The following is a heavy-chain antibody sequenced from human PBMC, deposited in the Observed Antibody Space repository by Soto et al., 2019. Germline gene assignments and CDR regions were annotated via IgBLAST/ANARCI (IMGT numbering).Heavy chain of an antibody. D-gene: IGHD1-1*01. CDR2: ISYDGSNK. J-gene: IGHJ4*02. CDR3: ASSGGDNSKIPAFDY. Sequence: QPGGSLRLSCAASGFTFSSYAMHWVRQAPGKGLEWVAVISYDGSNKYYADSVKGRFTISRDNSKNTLYLQMNSLRAEDTAVYYCASSGGDNSKIPAFDYWGQGTLVTVSS. V-gene: IGHV3-30-3*01. CDR1: GFTFSSYA.